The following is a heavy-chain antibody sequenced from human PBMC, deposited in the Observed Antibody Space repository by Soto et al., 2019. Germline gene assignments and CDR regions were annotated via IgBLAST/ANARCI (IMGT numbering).Heavy chain of an antibody. CDR1: GVSISSGTYY. J-gene: IGHJ4*02. CDR3: ARVDYSAY. CDR2: IYHTGSS. V-gene: IGHV4-30-4*01. Sequence: PSETLSLTCTVSGVSISSGTYYWSWLRQPPGKGLEWIGYIYHTGSSQSNPSLKSRVAISIDTSKNQFTLELRSVTAADTAVYYCARVDYSAYWGQGTLVTVSS.